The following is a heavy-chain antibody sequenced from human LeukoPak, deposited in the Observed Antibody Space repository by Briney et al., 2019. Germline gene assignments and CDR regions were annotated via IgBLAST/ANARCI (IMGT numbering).Heavy chain of an antibody. CDR3: ARRRYDILTGYDYFDY. CDR1: GGTFSSYA. Sequence: GASVKVSCKASGGTFSSYAISWVRQAPGQGPEWMGGIIPIFGTANYAQKFQGRVTMTRDTSTSTVYMELSSLRSEDTAVYYCARRRYDILTGYDYFDYWGQGTLVTVSS. D-gene: IGHD3-9*01. CDR2: IIPIFGTA. J-gene: IGHJ4*02. V-gene: IGHV1-69*05.